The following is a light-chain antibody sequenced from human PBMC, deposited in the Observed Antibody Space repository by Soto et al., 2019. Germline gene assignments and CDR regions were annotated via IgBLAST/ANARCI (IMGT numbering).Light chain of an antibody. V-gene: IGKV1-5*01. J-gene: IGKJ1*01. CDR2: DAS. Sequence: DIQMTQSPSTLSASVGXRVTITCRASQSISSWLAWYQQKPGKAPKLLIYDASSLESGVPSRFSGSGSGTEFTLTISSLQPDDFATYYCQQYNSSPWTFGQGTKVDIK. CDR1: QSISSW. CDR3: QQYNSSPWT.